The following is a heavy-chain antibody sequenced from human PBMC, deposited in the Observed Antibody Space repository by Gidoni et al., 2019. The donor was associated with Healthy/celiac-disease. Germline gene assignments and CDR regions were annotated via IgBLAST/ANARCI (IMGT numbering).Heavy chain of an antibody. Sequence: QLQLQESGPGLVKPSETLSLTCTVSGGSISSSSYYWGWIRQPPGKGLEWIGSIYYSGSTYYNPSLKSRVTISVDTSKNQFSLKLSSVTAADTAVYYCARPKLHDPYSSSWYSSFWFDPWGQGTLVTVSS. CDR1: GGSISSSSYY. J-gene: IGHJ5*02. V-gene: IGHV4-39*01. CDR3: ARPKLHDPYSSSWYSSFWFDP. CDR2: IYYSGST. D-gene: IGHD6-13*01.